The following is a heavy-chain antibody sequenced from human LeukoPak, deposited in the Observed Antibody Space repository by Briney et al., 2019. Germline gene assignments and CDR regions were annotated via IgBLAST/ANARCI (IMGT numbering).Heavy chain of an antibody. CDR3: ARAHGDYAEVDY. Sequence: VKVSFKASGGTFSSYAISWVRQAPGQGLEWMGRIIPILGIANYAQKFQGRVTITADKSTSTAYMEQSSLRSEDTAVYYCARAHGDYAEVDYWGQGTLVTVSS. CDR2: IIPILGIA. D-gene: IGHD4-17*01. V-gene: IGHV1-69*04. CDR1: GGTFSSYA. J-gene: IGHJ4*02.